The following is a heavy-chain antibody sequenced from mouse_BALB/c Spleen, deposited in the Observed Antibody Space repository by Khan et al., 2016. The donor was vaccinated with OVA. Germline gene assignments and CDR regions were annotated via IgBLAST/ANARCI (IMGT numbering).Heavy chain of an antibody. D-gene: IGHD1-1*01. CDR2: ISYSGST. CDR3: ARGNYYGYAMDY. V-gene: IGHV3-2*02. CDR1: GYSITSNYA. J-gene: IGHJ4*01. Sequence: EVQLQESGPGLVKPSQSLSLTCTVTGYSITSNYAWNWIRQFPGHKLEWMGYISYSGSTNYNPSLKSRISITRDTSKNQFFLQLNSVTTEDTATYYCARGNYYGYAMDYWGQGTSITVSS.